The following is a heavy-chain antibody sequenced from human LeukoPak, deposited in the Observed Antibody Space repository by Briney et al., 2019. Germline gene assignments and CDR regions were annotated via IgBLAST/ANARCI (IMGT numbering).Heavy chain of an antibody. Sequence: KPSETLSLTCAVYGGSFSGYYWSWIRQPPGKRLEWIGEINHSGSTNYNPSLKSRVTISVDTSKNQFSLKLSSVTAADTAVYYCASPAGYYDSSGYLGDYYYYYGMDVWGQGTTVTVSS. CDR3: ASPAGYYDSSGYLGDYYYYYGMDV. CDR1: GGSFSGYY. CDR2: INHSGST. D-gene: IGHD3-22*01. V-gene: IGHV4-34*01. J-gene: IGHJ6*02.